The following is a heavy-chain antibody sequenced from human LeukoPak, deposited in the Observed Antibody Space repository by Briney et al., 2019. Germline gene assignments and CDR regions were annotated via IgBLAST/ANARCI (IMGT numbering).Heavy chain of an antibody. V-gene: IGHV7-4-1*02. CDR2: INTNTGNP. D-gene: IGHD3-10*01. Sequence: ASVKVSCKASGYTFTSYAMNWVRQAPGQGLEWMGWINTNTGNPTYAQGFTGRFVFSLDTSVSTAYLQISSLKAEDTAVYYCARSNLALYYYGSGIPFDYWGQGTLVTVSS. CDR3: ARSNLALYYYGSGIPFDY. CDR1: GYTFTSYA. J-gene: IGHJ4*02.